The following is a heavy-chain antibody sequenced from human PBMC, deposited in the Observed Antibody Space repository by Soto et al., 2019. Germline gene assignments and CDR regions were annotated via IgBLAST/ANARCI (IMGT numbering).Heavy chain of an antibody. J-gene: IGHJ6*02. CDR2: IHPGDSDT. D-gene: IGHD2-15*01. Sequence: GDSLKISCEASGYSFTSYWIGWVRQMPGKGLEWMGIIHPGDSDTKYSPPFQGQVTISVYKSITTAYLQWSSLKASDTAMYYCERTLGPEVAASLEYYYLSGMDVWGQGTTVTVSS. V-gene: IGHV5-51*01. CDR1: GYSFTSYW. CDR3: ERTLGPEVAASLEYYYLSGMDV.